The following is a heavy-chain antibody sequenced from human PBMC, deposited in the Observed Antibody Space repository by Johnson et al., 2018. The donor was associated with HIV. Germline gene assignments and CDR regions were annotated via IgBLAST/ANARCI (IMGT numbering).Heavy chain of an antibody. J-gene: IGHJ3*02. CDR1: GFTFSSYA. V-gene: IGHV3-30*04. CDR2: ISYDGSNK. Sequence: QVQLVESGGGVVQPGRSLRLSCAASGFTFSSYAMHWVRQAPGKGLEWVAVISYDGSNKYYADSVKGRFTISRDNSKNTLYLQMNSLRAEDTAWYYCARGRGYGAERGALDNWGQGTMVTVSS. D-gene: IGHD4-17*01. CDR3: ARGRGYGAERGALDN.